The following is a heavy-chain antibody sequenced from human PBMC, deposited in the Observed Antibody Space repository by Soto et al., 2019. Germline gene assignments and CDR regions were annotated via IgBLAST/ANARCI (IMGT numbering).Heavy chain of an antibody. V-gene: IGHV1-69*06. CDR3: ARGPNWGYRFDS. Sequence: QVQLVQSGAEVKKPGSSVKVSCEASGGTFSGHAISWVRQAPGQGPEWMGGLIPLFGTTQHAHNFQDRLTSTAEKYTSTAYMALTSLRFEDTAMYYCARGPNWGYRFDSWGQGTMVTVSS. D-gene: IGHD7-27*01. J-gene: IGHJ4*02. CDR2: LIPLFGTT. CDR1: GGTFSGHA.